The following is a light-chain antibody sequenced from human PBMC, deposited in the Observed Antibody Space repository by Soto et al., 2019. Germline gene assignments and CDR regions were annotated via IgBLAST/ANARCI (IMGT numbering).Light chain of an antibody. J-gene: IGKJ1*01. Sequence: DIQMTQSPSTLSGSVGDRVTITCRASQTISSWLAWYQQKPWKAPKLLIYKASTLKSGVPSRFSGSGSGTEFTLTISSLKPDDFATYSCQHYNSYSEAFGQGTQVELK. V-gene: IGKV1-5*03. CDR1: QTISSW. CDR3: QHYNSYSEA. CDR2: KAS.